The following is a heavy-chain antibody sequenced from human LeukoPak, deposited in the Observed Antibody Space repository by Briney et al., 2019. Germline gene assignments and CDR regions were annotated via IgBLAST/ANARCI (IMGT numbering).Heavy chain of an antibody. CDR1: GFTFSSYS. CDR2: ISSSSSYI. V-gene: IGHV3-21*01. J-gene: IGHJ4*02. CDR3: ARDMSSSWPDY. Sequence: GGSLRLSCAASGFTFSSYSMKWVRQAPGKGLEWVSSISSSSSYIYYADSVKGRFTISRDNAKNSLYLQMNSLGTEDTAVYYCARDMSSSWPDYWGQGTLVTVSS. D-gene: IGHD6-13*01.